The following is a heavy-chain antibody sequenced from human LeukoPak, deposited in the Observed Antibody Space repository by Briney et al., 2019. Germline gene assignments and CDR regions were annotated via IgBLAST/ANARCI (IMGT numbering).Heavy chain of an antibody. J-gene: IGHJ4*02. CDR1: GLTFSSYA. CDR3: AKDSDYYYDSSGYSSTFDY. V-gene: IGHV3-23*01. CDR2: ISGSGGST. D-gene: IGHD3-22*01. Sequence: GGSLRLSCAASGLTFSSYAMSWVRQAPGKGLEWVSAISGSGGSTYYADSVKGRFTISRDNSKNTLYLQMNSLRAEDTAVYYCAKDSDYYYDSSGYSSTFDYWGQGTLVTVSS.